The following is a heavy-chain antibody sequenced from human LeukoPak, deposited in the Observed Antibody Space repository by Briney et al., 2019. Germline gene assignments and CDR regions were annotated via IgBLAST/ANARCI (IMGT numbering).Heavy chain of an antibody. D-gene: IGHD2-2*01. CDR1: GGSISSYY. CDR2: IYTSEST. V-gene: IGHV4-4*07. CDR3: ARDFGYCSSTSCYYYYYYYMDV. Sequence: SETLSLTCTVSGGSISSYYWSWIRQPAGKGLEWIGRIYTSESTNYNPSLKSRVTMSVDTSKNQFSLKLSSVTAADTAVYYCARDFGYCSSTSCYYYYYYYMDVWGKGTTVTVSS. J-gene: IGHJ6*03.